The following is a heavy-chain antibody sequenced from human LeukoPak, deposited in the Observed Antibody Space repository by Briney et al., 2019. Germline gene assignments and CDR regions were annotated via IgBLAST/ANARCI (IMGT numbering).Heavy chain of an antibody. CDR2: ISGSGGST. D-gene: IGHD3-10*01. CDR1: GFTFSSYA. V-gene: IGHV3-23*01. CDR3: ARGGLWFGEFPFDY. J-gene: IGHJ4*02. Sequence: GGSLRLSCAASGFTFSSYAMSWVRQAPGKGLEWVSAISGSGGSTYYADSVKGRFTISRDNAKNPLYLQMNSLRAEDTAVYYCARGGLWFGEFPFDYWGQGTLVTVSS.